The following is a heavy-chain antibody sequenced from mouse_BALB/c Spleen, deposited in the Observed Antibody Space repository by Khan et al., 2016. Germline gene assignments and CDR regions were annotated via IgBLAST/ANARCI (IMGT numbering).Heavy chain of an antibody. J-gene: IGHJ4*01. CDR1: GYSITSGYY. CDR3: VTFRRVYAMDY. Sequence: EVQLQESGPGLVKPSQSLSLTCSVTGYSITSGYYWNWIRQFPGNKLEWMGYISYDGSNNYNPSLKNRISITRDTSKNQFFLKLNSVTSEDTSTYDCVTFRRVYAMDYGGQGTSVTVSS. CDR2: ISYDGSN. V-gene: IGHV3-6*02.